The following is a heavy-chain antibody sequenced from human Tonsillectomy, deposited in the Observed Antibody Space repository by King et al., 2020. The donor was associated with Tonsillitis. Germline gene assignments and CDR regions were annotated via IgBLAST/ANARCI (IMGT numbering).Heavy chain of an antibody. CDR1: GFTFSSYW. D-gene: IGHD1-1*01. Sequence: DVQLVESGGGLVQPGGSLRLSCAASGFTFSSYWMHWVRQAPGRGLVWVSRISPDGRSTAYADSVKGRLTISRDNAENTLYLQMYSLRAEDTALYYCARGTSTWNGIDYWGQGTLVTVSS. J-gene: IGHJ4*02. CDR3: ARGTSTWNGIDY. V-gene: IGHV3-74*03. CDR2: ISPDGRST.